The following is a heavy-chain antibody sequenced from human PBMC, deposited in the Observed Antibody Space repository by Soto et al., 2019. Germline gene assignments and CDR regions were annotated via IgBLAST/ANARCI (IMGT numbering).Heavy chain of an antibody. V-gene: IGHV3-53*01. Sequence: QPGGSLRLSCAASGFTVSSNYMSWVRQAPGKGLEWVSVIYSGGSTYYADSVKGRFTISRDNSKNTLYLQMNSLRAEDTAVYYCARDPGRYYDSSGYLSWGQGTLVTVSS. CDR3: ARDPGRYYDSSGYLS. D-gene: IGHD3-22*01. J-gene: IGHJ4*02. CDR1: GFTVSSNY. CDR2: IYSGGST.